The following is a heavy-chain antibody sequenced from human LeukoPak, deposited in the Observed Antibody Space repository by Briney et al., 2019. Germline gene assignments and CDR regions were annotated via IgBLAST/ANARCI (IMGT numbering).Heavy chain of an antibody. CDR1: GGSFSEYY. Sequence: SETLTFTCAVYGGSFSEYYWSWVRQPPGKGLKWIGEINHSGSTNYNPSLKSRVTISVDTSKNQFSLKLSSVTDADTAVYYCARSTGYYAPFDPWGQGILVTVSS. CDR3: ARSTGYYAPFDP. D-gene: IGHD3-9*01. CDR2: INHSGST. V-gene: IGHV4-34*01. J-gene: IGHJ5*02.